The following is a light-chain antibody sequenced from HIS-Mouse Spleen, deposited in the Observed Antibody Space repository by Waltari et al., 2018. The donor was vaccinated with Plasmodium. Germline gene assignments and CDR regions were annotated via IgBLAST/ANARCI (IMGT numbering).Light chain of an antibody. CDR2: LNSDGSH. J-gene: IGLJ3*02. CDR3: QTWGTGIRV. Sequence: QLVLTQSPSASASLGASVKLTCTLSSGHSSYAIAWHQQQPEQGPRYWMKLNSDGSHSKGDGIPDRFSGSSSGAERYLTISSLQSEDEADYYCQTWGTGIRVFGGGTKLTVL. CDR1: SGHSSYA. V-gene: IGLV4-69*01.